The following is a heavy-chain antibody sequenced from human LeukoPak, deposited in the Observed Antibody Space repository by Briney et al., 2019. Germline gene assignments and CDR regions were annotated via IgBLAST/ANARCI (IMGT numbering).Heavy chain of an antibody. J-gene: IGHJ4*02. CDR2: ISSDGSKE. CDR3: AKSGGYCTDGICYHFDY. V-gene: IGHV3-30*18. Sequence: GGSLILSCAASGFAFDAFGIHWVRQAPGKGLEWVAVISSDGSKEYYGDSVKGRFTISRDNSKNMLYLQMNSLRAEDSGVYYCAKSGGYCTDGICYHFDYWGQGTLVTVSS. D-gene: IGHD2-8*01. CDR1: GFAFDAFG.